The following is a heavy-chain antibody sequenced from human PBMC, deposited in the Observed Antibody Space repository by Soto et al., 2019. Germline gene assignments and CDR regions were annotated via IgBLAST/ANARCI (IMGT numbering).Heavy chain of an antibody. CDR1: GFTFSNAW. CDR3: TTEVGSGSYYNDY. CDR2: IKSKTDGGTT. J-gene: IGHJ4*02. D-gene: IGHD3-10*01. V-gene: IGHV3-15*07. Sequence: EVQLVESGGGLVKPGGSLRLSCAASGFTFSNAWMNWVRQAPGKGLEWVGRIKSKTDGGTTDYAAPVKGRFTISRDDSKNTLYLQMNSLKTEDTAVYYCTTEVGSGSYYNDYWGQGTLVTVSS.